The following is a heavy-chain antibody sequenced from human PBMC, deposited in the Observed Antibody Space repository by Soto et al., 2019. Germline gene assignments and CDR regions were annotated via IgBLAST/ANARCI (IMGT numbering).Heavy chain of an antibody. CDR3: AMTKTTLYNWFDP. CDR1: GGSISSYL. D-gene: IGHD1-1*01. CDR2: IYYSGST. J-gene: IGHJ5*02. Sequence: SETPSLTYTVPGGSISSYLWRLIQAPPRKGLEWIGYIYYSGSTNYNPSLKSRVTISVDTSKKHFYLKLSSVTAGDTAMYYCAMTKTTLYNWFDPWGQGTQVTVSS. V-gene: IGHV4-59*08.